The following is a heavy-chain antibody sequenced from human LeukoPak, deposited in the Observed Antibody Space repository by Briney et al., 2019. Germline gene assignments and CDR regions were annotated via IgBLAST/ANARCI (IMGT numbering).Heavy chain of an antibody. V-gene: IGHV3-11*04. D-gene: IGHD1-26*01. CDR2: ISSSGSTI. CDR3: ARVSSGSYFGYYYYYMDV. Sequence: PGGSLRLSCAASGFTFSDYYMSWIRQAPGKGLEWVSYISSSGSTIYYADSVKGRFTISRDNAKNTLYLQMNSLRAEDTAVYSCARVSSGSYFGYYYYYMDVWGKGTTVTVSS. CDR1: GFTFSDYY. J-gene: IGHJ6*03.